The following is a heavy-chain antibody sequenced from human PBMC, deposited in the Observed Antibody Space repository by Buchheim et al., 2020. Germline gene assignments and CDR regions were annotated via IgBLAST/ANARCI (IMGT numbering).Heavy chain of an antibody. Sequence: EQMVESGGGLVKPGGSLRLSCVGYKLRFGNYGMDWVRQAPGKGLEWVSHITSSSSSTMYYADSVKGRFTISRDNAKNSIYLQMNSLRDEDTAVYYCARWGRTGTTPNYYYGMDVWGQGTT. D-gene: IGHD1-7*01. V-gene: IGHV3-48*02. CDR2: ITSSSSSTM. CDR1: KLRFGNYG. CDR3: ARWGRTGTTPNYYYGMDV. J-gene: IGHJ6*02.